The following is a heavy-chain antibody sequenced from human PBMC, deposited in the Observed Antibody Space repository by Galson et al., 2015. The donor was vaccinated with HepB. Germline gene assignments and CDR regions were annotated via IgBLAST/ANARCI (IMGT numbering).Heavy chain of an antibody. CDR2: IRQDGNEK. D-gene: IGHD5-18*01. J-gene: IGHJ4*02. V-gene: IGHV3-7*01. CDR1: GFSSSYYW. Sequence: SLRLSCAVSGFSSSYYWMSWVRQAPGKGLEWVANIRQDGNEKYYVDSVKGRFTISRDNAKNSMYLQMNSLRGVDTAVYYCARRHVKSEYMYGYYFDYWGQGTLVTVSS. CDR3: ARRHVKSEYMYGYYFDY.